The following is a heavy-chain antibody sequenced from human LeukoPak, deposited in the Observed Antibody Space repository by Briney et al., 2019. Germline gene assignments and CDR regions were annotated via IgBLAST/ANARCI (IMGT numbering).Heavy chain of an antibody. CDR1: GYTFTGYY. V-gene: IGHV1-2*02. CDR3: ARDNEDYYYYMDV. D-gene: IGHD1-1*01. CDR2: INPNSGGT. J-gene: IGHJ6*03. Sequence: ASVKVSCKASGYTFTGYYMQWVRQAAVQGLEWIGWINPNSGGTNYAQKFQGRVTMTRDTSISTAYMELSRLRSDDTAVYYCARDNEDYYYYMDVWGKGTTVTVSS.